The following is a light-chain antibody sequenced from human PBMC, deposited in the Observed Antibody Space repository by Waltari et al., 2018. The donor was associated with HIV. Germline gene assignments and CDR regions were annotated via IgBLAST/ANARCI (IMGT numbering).Light chain of an antibody. CDR1: ALSKNL. J-gene: IGLJ3*02. CDR2: KDT. V-gene: IGLV3-25*03. CDR3: QSVDSTDTLEV. Sequence: SYELTQPPSLSVFPGQKARITCPGDALSKNLVFWYHQKPGQAPALVIYKDTERPSEIPERFSGSSSGTTVTLTISGVQAEDEADYYCQSVDSTDTLEVFGGGTKLTVL.